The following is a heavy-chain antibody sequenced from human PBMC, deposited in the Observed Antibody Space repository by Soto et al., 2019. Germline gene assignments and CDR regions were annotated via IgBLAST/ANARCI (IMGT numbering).Heavy chain of an antibody. CDR2: ISGSGGST. CDR3: AKAKFWSGYYPFDY. Sequence: PGGSLRLSCAASGFTFSSYAMSWVRQAPGKGLEWVSAISGSGGSTHYADSVKGRFTISRDNSKNTLYLQMSSLRAEDTAVYYCAKAKFWSGYYPFDYWGQGTLVTVSS. CDR1: GFTFSSYA. D-gene: IGHD3-3*01. V-gene: IGHV3-23*01. J-gene: IGHJ4*02.